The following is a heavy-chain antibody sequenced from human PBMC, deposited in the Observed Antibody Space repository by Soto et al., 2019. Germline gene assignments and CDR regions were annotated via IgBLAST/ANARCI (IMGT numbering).Heavy chain of an antibody. CDR2: VYYSWGT. CDR1: GGSISSGGYY. V-gene: IGHV4-31*03. J-gene: IGHJ5*02. Sequence: SVPLCVTCTVSGGSISSGGYYWSWVRQHPGKGLEWIGYVYYSWGTYYNPSLKSRVTIAVDTSKNEFSLKLSSVTAADTAVYYCAREAPPSYSSSWYALGGFDPWCQGTLVTVSS. CDR3: AREAPPSYSSSWYALGGFDP. D-gene: IGHD6-13*01.